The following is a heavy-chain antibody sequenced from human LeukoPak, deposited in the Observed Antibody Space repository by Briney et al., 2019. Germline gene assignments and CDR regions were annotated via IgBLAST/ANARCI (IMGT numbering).Heavy chain of an antibody. D-gene: IGHD3-3*01. CDR2: MNPNSGNT. CDR1: GYTFTSYD. V-gene: IGHV1-8*01. J-gene: IGHJ5*02. CDR3: ARGKLITIFGVVITSNWFDP. Sequence: ASVKVSCKASGYTFTSYDINWVRQATGQGLEWMGWMNPNSGNTGYAQKFQGRVTMTRNTSISTAYMELSSLRSEDTAGYYCARGKLITIFGVVITSNWFDPWGQGTLVTVSS.